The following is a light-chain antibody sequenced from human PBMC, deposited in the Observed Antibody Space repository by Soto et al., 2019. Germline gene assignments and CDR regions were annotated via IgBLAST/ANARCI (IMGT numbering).Light chain of an antibody. CDR1: QSISTY. Sequence: EMVWARGPGTRSLSHGKAATLSCRASQSISTYLAWYQQKPGQAPRLLIYGASSRATCIPERFSGRGSGTDFTLPISRLEDEAFAVYYCQQYGSSPRTFGQGTKVDI. V-gene: IGKV3-20*01. CDR3: QQYGSSPRT. CDR2: GAS. J-gene: IGKJ1*01.